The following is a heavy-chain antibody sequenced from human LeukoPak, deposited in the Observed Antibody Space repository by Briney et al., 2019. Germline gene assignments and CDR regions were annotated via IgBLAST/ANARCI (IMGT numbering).Heavy chain of an antibody. D-gene: IGHD6-19*01. CDR1: GFTFSTYA. J-gene: IGHJ4*02. CDR2: ISGNGGST. V-gene: IGHV3-23*01. Sequence: PGGSLRLSCAASGFTFSTYAMSWVRQAPGKGLEWVSGISGNGGSTYYADSVEGRFTISRDNSKNTLYLQMNSLRAEDTAVYYCARSVAGDFWGQGTLVTVSS. CDR3: ARSVAGDF.